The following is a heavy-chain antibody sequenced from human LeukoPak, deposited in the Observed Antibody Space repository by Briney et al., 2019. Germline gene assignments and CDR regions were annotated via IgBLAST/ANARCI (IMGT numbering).Heavy chain of an antibody. CDR2: IYYSGST. CDR1: GGSISSYY. V-gene: IGHV4-59*01. Sequence: SETLSLTCTVSGGSISSYYWRWIRQPPGKGLEWIGYIYYSGSTNYNPSLKSRVTISVDTSKNQFSLKLSSVTAADTAVYYCARGHRVRGVTTFDYWGQGTLVTVSS. D-gene: IGHD3-10*01. J-gene: IGHJ4*02. CDR3: ARGHRVRGVTTFDY.